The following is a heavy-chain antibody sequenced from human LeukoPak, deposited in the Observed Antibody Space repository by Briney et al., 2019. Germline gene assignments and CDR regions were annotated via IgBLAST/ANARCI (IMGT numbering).Heavy chain of an antibody. J-gene: IGHJ4*02. Sequence: WESLKVYCKGSGYSFTSYWIGWVRQMPGKGLEWVGIIYPGDSDTRYSPSFQGQVTISADKSISTAYLQWSSLKASDTAMYYCARPYDSSGYYASGIDYWGQGTLVTVSS. CDR1: GYSFTSYW. CDR2: IYPGDSDT. V-gene: IGHV5-51*01. D-gene: IGHD3-22*01. CDR3: ARPYDSSGYYASGIDY.